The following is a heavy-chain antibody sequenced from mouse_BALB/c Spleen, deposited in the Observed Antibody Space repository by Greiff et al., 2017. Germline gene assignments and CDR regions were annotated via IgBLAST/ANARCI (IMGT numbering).Heavy chain of an antibody. CDR1: GFTFSSYA. J-gene: IGHJ2*01. CDR2: ISSGGST. CDR3: ARGPALYYGSSPLDY. D-gene: IGHD1-1*01. V-gene: IGHV5-6-5*01. Sequence: DVMLVESGGGLVKPGGSLKLSCAASGFTFSSYAMSWVRQTPEKRLEWVASISSGGSTYYPDSVKGRFTISRDNARNILYLQMSSLRSEDTAMYYCARGPALYYGSSPLDYWGQGTTLTVSS.